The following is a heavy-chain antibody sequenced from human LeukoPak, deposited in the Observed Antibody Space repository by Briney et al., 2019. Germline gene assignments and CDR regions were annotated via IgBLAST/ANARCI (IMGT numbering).Heavy chain of an antibody. J-gene: IGHJ5*02. CDR3: ARFSESSGYYWSGWFDP. D-gene: IGHD3-22*01. Sequence: ASVKVSCKAFGYTFTSNYMHWVRQAPGQGLEWMGIINPSGGSTSYAQKFQGRVTMTRDMSTSTVYMELSSLRSEDTAVYYCARFSESSGYYWSGWFDPWGQGTLVTVSS. CDR2: INPSGGST. CDR1: GYTFTSNY. V-gene: IGHV1-46*01.